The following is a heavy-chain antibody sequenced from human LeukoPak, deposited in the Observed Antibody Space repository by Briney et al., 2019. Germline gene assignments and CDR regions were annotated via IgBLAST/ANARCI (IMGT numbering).Heavy chain of an antibody. J-gene: IGHJ3*02. D-gene: IGHD3-22*01. CDR1: GFTFSSYA. CDR3: AKVPSYDSSGLWAFDI. CDR2: ISGSGGST. Sequence: GGSLRLSCAASGFTFSSYAMSWVRQAPGKGLEWVSAISGSGGSTYYADSVKGRFTISRDNSKNTLYLQMNSLRAEDTAVYYCAKVPSYDSSGLWAFDIWGQGTMVTVSS. V-gene: IGHV3-23*01.